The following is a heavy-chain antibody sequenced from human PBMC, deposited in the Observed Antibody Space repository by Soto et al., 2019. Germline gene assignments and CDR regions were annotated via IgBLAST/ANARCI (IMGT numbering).Heavy chain of an antibody. D-gene: IGHD3-9*01. CDR1: GFTFSSYA. V-gene: IGHV3-23*01. J-gene: IGHJ6*03. CDR3: AKAAAQEDYDILTGYYNYYYYYMDV. CDR2: ISGSGGST. Sequence: EVQLLESGGGLVQPGGSLRLSCAASGFTFSSYAMSWVRQAPGKGLEWVSAISGSGGSTYYADSVKGRFTISRDNSKNTLYLQMNSLRAEDTAVYYCAKAAAQEDYDILTGYYNYYYYYMDVWGKGTTVTVSS.